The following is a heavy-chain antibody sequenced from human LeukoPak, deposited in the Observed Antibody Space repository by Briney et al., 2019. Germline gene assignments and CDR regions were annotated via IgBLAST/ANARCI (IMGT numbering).Heavy chain of an antibody. D-gene: IGHD5-18*01. CDR2: IYYSGST. J-gene: IGHJ2*01. CDR1: GGSISSYY. CDR3: ARASSGYSYGPRYWYFDL. V-gene: IGHV4-59*01. Sequence: PSETLSLTCTVSGGSISSYYWSWIWQPPGKGLEWIGYIYYSGSTNYNPSLKSRVTISVDTSKNQFSLKLSSVTAADTAVYYCARASSGYSYGPRYWYFDLWGRGTLVTVSS.